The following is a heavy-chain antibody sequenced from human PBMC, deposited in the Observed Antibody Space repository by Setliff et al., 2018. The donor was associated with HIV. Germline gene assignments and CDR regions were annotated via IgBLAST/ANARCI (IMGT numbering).Heavy chain of an antibody. Sequence: SETLSLTCTVSGGSINSGSYYWSWIRQPAGKGLEWIGHLYYSGSTNYNPSLNSRVTMSVDASKSQVSLRLTSVTAADAAVYFCARSPGVDTNMAFDLWGQGSLVTVSS. D-gene: IGHD5-18*01. CDR1: GGSINSGSYY. V-gene: IGHV4-61*10. CDR3: ARSPGVDTNMAFDL. CDR2: LYYSGST. J-gene: IGHJ4*01.